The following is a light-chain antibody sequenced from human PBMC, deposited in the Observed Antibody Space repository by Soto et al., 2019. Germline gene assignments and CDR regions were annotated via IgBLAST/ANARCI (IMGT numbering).Light chain of an antibody. CDR1: QSVSNNY. J-gene: IGKJ1*01. V-gene: IGKV3-20*01. CDR2: GAS. Sequence: EIVLTQSPGTLSLSPGERATLSCRASQSVSNNYLAWSQQKPGQAPRLRSYGASNRATGIPSRFSGSGSATDFTLTIGSLQPEDSATYYCQQGFTTPWTFGQGTKVDIK. CDR3: QQGFTTPWT.